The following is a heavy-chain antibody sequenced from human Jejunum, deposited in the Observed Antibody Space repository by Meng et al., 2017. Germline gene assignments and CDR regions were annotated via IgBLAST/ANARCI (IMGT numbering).Heavy chain of an antibody. D-gene: IGHD3-10*01. Sequence: QVHLVQSGAEVKKPGASVRVSCEASGYTFTAYYVHWVRQAPGQGLEWMGRMNPNNGDTNYAQKFQGRVTMTRATSTAYMDLSSLTSDDTAVYYCVSERGGGSFDYWGQGTLVTVSS. V-gene: IGHV1-2*06. CDR2: MNPNNGDT. J-gene: IGHJ4*02. CDR3: VSERGGGSFDY. CDR1: GYTFTAYY.